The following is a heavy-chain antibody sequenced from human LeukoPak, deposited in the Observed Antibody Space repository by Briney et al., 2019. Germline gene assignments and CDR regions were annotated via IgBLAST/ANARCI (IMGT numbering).Heavy chain of an antibody. V-gene: IGHV4-59*01. D-gene: IGHD4-17*01. CDR2: IYYSGST. CDR1: GGSISSYY. J-gene: IGHJ4*02. CDR3: ARGPTFGDYGDYVWSFDY. Sequence: SETLSLTRTVSGGSISSYYWSWIRQPPGKGLEWIGYIYYSGSTNYNPSLKSRVTISVDTSKNQFSLKLSSVTAADTAVYYCARGPTFGDYGDYVWSFDYWGQGTLVTVSS.